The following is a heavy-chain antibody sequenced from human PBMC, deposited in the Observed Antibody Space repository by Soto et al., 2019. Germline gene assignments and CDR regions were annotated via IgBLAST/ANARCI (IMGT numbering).Heavy chain of an antibody. J-gene: IGHJ3*02. Sequence: PSETLSLTCAVSGGSISSGGYSWSWIRQPPGKGLEWIGYIYHSGSTYYNPSLKSRVTISVDRSKNQFSLKLSSVTAADTAVYYCARGRRSSGRHDAYDIWGRGTMVTVSS. CDR3: ARGRRSSGRHDAYDI. CDR2: IYHSGST. CDR1: GGSISSGGYS. V-gene: IGHV4-30-2*01. D-gene: IGHD3-22*01.